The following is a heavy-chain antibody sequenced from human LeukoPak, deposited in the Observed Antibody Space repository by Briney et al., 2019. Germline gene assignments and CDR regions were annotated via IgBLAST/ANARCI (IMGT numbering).Heavy chain of an antibody. D-gene: IGHD1-26*01. V-gene: IGHV1-18*01. CDR1: GYTFTSYG. Sequence: ASVKVSCKASGYTFTSYGISWVRQAPGQGLECMGWISAYNGKKNYAQKLQGRVNMTTDTSTSTAYMELRSLRSDDTAVYYCATVVVHSGSYFDYWGQGTLVTVSS. CDR2: ISAYNGKK. J-gene: IGHJ4*02. CDR3: ATVVVHSGSYFDY.